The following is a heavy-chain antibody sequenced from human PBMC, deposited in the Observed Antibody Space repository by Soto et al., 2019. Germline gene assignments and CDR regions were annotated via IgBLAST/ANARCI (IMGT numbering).Heavy chain of an antibody. CDR3: AREGLTGTIGLYYYYGMDV. CDR1: GGSISSYY. D-gene: IGHD1-7*01. Sequence: QVQLQESGPGLVKPSETLSLTCTVSGGSISSYYGSWILQPPGKGLEWIGYIYYSGSTNYNPSLKSRVTISVDTSKNQFSLKLSSVTAADTAVYYCAREGLTGTIGLYYYYGMDVWGQGTTVTVSS. J-gene: IGHJ6*02. V-gene: IGHV4-59*01. CDR2: IYYSGST.